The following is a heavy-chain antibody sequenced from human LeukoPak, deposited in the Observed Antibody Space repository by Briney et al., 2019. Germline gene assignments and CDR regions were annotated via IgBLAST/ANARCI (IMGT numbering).Heavy chain of an antibody. CDR1: GGSISSSSYY. CDR3: ARDQSRYGSGSYYTVLFDY. J-gene: IGHJ4*02. V-gene: IGHV4-39*07. Sequence: SETLSLTCTVSGGSISSSSYYWGWIRQPPGKGLEWIGSIYYSGSTYYNPSLKSRVTISVDTSKNQFSLKLSSVTAADTAVYYCARDQSRYGSGSYYTVLFDYWGQGTLVTVSS. CDR2: IYYSGST. D-gene: IGHD3-10*01.